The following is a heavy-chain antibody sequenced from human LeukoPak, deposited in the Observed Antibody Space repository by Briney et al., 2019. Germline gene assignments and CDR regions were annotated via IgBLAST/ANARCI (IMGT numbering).Heavy chain of an antibody. CDR1: GFTFRSYG. J-gene: IGHJ4*02. Sequence: PGGSLRLSCVASGFTFRSYGMYWVRQAPGKGLEWVSSISSSSSYIYYADSVKGRFTISRDNAKNSLYLQMNSLRAEDTAVYYCARDFVGYYYGSGSYSTPFDYWGQGTLVTVSS. V-gene: IGHV3-21*01. CDR2: ISSSSSYI. CDR3: ARDFVGYYYGSGSYSTPFDY. D-gene: IGHD3-10*01.